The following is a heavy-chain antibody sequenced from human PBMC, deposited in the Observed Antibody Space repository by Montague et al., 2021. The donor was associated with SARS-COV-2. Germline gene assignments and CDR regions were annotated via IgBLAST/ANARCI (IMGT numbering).Heavy chain of an antibody. Sequence: SETQSLTCTVSGGSISGYYWSWFRQSAGKGLEWIGRIYNSGSTSYNPSLKSRVTMSVDTSKNQFSLKLSSVTAADTAVYYCVRDQGRSNWNYPDYWGQGTLVTVSS. D-gene: IGHD1-20*01. CDR3: VRDQGRSNWNYPDY. CDR2: IYNSGST. V-gene: IGHV4-4*07. CDR1: GGSISGYY. J-gene: IGHJ4*02.